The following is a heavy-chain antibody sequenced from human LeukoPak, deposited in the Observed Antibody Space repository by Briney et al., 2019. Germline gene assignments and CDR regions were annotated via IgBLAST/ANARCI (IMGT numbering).Heavy chain of an antibody. V-gene: IGHV4-59*08. CDR1: GGSISSYY. CDR3: ARLHYGGNYGYYYYYMDV. CDR2: IYYSGST. Sequence: SETLSLTCTVSGGSISSYYWSWIRQPPGKGLEWIGYIYYSGSTNYNPSLKSRVTISVDTSKNQFSLKLSSVTAADTAVYYCARLHYGGNYGYYYYYMDVWGKGTTVTVSS. J-gene: IGHJ6*03. D-gene: IGHD4-23*01.